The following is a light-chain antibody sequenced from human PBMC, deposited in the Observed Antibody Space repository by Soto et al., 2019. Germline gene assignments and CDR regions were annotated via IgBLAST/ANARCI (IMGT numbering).Light chain of an antibody. J-gene: IGKJ1*01. Sequence: EIVMTQSPAILSVSPGERATLSCRASQSVTSNLLWYHQKPGQAPRLLIYGASTRATGIPARFSGSGSGTEFTLTISSLQSEDFAVYYCQQYNNWPPWTFGQGTKVDIK. CDR3: QQYNNWPPWT. V-gene: IGKV3-15*01. CDR2: GAS. CDR1: QSVTSN.